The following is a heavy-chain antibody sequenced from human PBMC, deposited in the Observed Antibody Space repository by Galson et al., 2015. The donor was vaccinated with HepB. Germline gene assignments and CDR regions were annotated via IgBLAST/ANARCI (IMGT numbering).Heavy chain of an antibody. CDR3: ARYCKSPSCLGANVF. J-gene: IGHJ4*02. Sequence: SETLSLTCTVSGGSITSYYWSWIRQPPGKGLEWIGCIYYSGSTNYDPSLKSRVTISVDTSRNQFSLNLSSVTAADTAVYYCARYCKSPSCLGANVFWGQGTLVTVSS. V-gene: IGHV4-59*01. D-gene: IGHD2-2*01. CDR1: GGSITSYY. CDR2: IYYSGST.